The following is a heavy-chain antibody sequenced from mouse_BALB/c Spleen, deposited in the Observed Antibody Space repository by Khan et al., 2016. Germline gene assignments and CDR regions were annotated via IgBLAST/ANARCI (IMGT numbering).Heavy chain of an antibody. CDR2: VNPNNGGT. CDR3: ASTVLLPECFDY. Sequence: VQLQQSGPDLVKPGASVKISCKASGYSFTGYYIHWVKQSHGKSLEWIGRVNPNNGGTSYNQKFKDKAIVTVDKSSNTAYMELRSLTSEYSAVYYGASTVLLPECFDYWGQVTTLTVSS. D-gene: IGHD2-10*01. J-gene: IGHJ2*01. V-gene: IGHV1-26*01. CDR1: GYSFTGYY.